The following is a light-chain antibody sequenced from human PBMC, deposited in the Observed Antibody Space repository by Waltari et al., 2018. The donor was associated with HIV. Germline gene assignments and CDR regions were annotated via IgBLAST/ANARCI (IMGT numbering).Light chain of an antibody. J-gene: IGKJ3*01. Sequence: DIQMTKSPSSLSASLGDRVVITCRASQTISVYLNWYQQKSGRAPKLLIYAASSLQDGVPSRFSGSGSGTDFSLTINSLQVEDFAVYYCQQSYRGLTFGPGTNVDV. CDR3: QQSYRGLT. CDR1: QTISVY. V-gene: IGKV1-39*01. CDR2: AAS.